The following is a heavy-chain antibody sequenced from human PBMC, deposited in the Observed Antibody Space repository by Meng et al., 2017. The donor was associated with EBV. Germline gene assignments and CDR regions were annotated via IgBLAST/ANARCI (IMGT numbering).Heavy chain of an antibody. J-gene: IGHJ4*02. CDR2: FLPRLGAP. CDR1: GGPFRYYA. Sequence: QVPWVPSAAEVKKPGSSVKVSCKTSGGPFRYYAISWVRQAPGQGLEWLGGFLPRLGAPNYAQKFHGRVKITADESTSTHYMDLSSLRSEDTAIYYCASESGRGYTPDYWGQGTLVTVSS. D-gene: IGHD3-10*01. V-gene: IGHV1-69*01. CDR3: ASESGRGYTPDY.